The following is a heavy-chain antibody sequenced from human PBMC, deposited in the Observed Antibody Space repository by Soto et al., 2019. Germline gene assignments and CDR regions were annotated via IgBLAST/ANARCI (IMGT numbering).Heavy chain of an antibody. CDR3: ARVTPGNNLYYFSGLDF. D-gene: IGHD1-1*01. V-gene: IGHV3-30-3*01. Sequence: PGGSLRLSCVAPGFSFDTYGIHWVRQAPGKGLQWVALISYEGSNTYYADSVRGRFTISRDNSKNTLYLQMNTLRPEDTGVYYCARVTPGNNLYYFSGLDFWGQGTSVTSP. J-gene: IGHJ6*02. CDR1: GFSFDTYG. CDR2: ISYEGSNT.